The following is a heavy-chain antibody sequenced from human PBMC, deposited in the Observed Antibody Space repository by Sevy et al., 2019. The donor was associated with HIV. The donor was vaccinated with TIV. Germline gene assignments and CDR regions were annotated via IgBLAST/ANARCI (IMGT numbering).Heavy chain of an antibody. CDR3: ARTDYGDYLQFFDY. J-gene: IGHJ4*02. D-gene: IGHD4-17*01. V-gene: IGHV3-30-3*01. Sequence: GGSLRLSCAASGFTFSSYAMHWVRQAPGKGLEWVAVISYDGSNKYYAHSVKGRFTISRDNSKNTLYLQMNSLRAEDTAVYYCARTDYGDYLQFFDYWGQGTLVTVSS. CDR1: GFTFSSYA. CDR2: ISYDGSNK.